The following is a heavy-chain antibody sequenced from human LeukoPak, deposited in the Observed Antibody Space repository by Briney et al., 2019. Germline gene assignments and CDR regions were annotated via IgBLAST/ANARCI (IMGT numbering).Heavy chain of an antibody. CDR2: INPNSGGT. CDR1: GYTFTGYY. CDR3: ARMGRYYDSSGSPAY. J-gene: IGHJ4*02. D-gene: IGHD3-22*01. Sequence: ASVKVSCKASGYTFTGYYMHWVRQAPGQGLEWMGWINPNSGGTNYAQKFQGRVTMTRDTSISTAYMELSRLRSDDTAVYYCARMGRYYDSSGSPAYWGQGTPVTVSS. V-gene: IGHV1-2*02.